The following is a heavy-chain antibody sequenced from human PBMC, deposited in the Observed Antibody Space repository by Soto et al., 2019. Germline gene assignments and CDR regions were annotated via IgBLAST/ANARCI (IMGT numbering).Heavy chain of an antibody. CDR1: GYSFTTYG. J-gene: IGHJ6*02. CDR2: ISAYNGNT. CDR3: XXXXXXXXXXXGMDV. V-gene: IGHV1-18*01. Sequence: QVQLVQSGGEVKKPGASVKVSCKTSGYSFTTYGISWVRQAPGQGLEWMGWISAYNGNTNYAQKLQGRVTMTTDTXXXXXXXXXXXXXXXXXXXXXXXXXXXXXXXXXGMDVWGQGSTVTVSS.